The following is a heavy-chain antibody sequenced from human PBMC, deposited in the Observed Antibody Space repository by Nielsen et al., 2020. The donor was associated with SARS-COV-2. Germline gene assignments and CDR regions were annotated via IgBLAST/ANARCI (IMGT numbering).Heavy chain of an antibody. V-gene: IGHV6-1*01. J-gene: IGHJ4*02. CDR3: ARDRGPYIVVVTAVRGFDY. D-gene: IGHD2-21*02. CDR2: TYYRSKWYN. Sequence: SETLSLTCAISGDSVSSNSAAWNWIRQSPSRGLEWLGRTYYRSKWYNDYAVSVKSRITINPDTSKNQFSLQLNSVTPEDTAVYYCARDRGPYIVVVTAVRGFDYWGQGTLVTVSS. CDR1: GDSVSSNSAA.